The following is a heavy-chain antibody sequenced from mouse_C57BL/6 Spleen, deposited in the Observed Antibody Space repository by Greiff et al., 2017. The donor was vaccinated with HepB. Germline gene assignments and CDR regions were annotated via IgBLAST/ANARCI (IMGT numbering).Heavy chain of an antibody. CDR2: IWSGGST. D-gene: IGHD2-5*01. V-gene: IGHV2-2*01. CDR3: ARVGYYSNPAWFAY. CDR1: GFSLTSYG. Sequence: VKLMESGPGLVQPSQSLSITCTVSGFSLTSYGVHWVRQSPGKGLEWLGVIWSGGSTDYNAAFISRLSISKDNSKSQVFFKMNSLQADDTAIYYCARVGYYSNPAWFAYWGQGTLVTVSA. J-gene: IGHJ3*01.